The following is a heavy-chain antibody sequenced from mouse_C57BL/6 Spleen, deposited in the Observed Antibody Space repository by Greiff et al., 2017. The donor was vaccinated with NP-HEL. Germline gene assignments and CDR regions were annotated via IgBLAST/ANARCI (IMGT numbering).Heavy chain of an antibody. CDR3: ARRGDYDVAWFAY. CDR1: GYTFTSYW. Sequence: QVQLKQPGAELVKPGASVKMSCKASGYTFTSYWITWVKQRPGQGLEWIGDIYPGSGSTNYNEKFKSKATLTVDTSSSTAYMQLSSLTSEDSAVYYCARRGDYDVAWFAYWVQGTLVTVSA. D-gene: IGHD2-4*01. V-gene: IGHV1-55*01. CDR2: IYPGSGST. J-gene: IGHJ3*01.